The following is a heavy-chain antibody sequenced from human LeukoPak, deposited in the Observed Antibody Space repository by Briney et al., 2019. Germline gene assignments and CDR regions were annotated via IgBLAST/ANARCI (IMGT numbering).Heavy chain of an antibody. D-gene: IGHD6-13*01. J-gene: IGHJ5*02. Sequence: SETLSLTCTVSGGSISSYYWSWIRQPPGKGLEWIGYIYYSGSTNYNPSLKSRVTISVDTSKNQFSLKLSSVTAADTAVYYCARVGGQQLPNSRNWFDPWGQGTLVTVSS. CDR2: IYYSGST. CDR1: GGSISSYY. CDR3: ARVGGQQLPNSRNWFDP. V-gene: IGHV4-59*01.